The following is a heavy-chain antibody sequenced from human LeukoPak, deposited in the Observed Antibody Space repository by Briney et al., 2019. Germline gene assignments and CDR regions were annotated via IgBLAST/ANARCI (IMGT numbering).Heavy chain of an antibody. CDR1: GFTFSSYA. CDR3: AKDSTYDSSGYYHG. D-gene: IGHD3-22*01. Sequence: GGSLRLSCAASGFTFSSYAMSWVRQAPGKGLEWVSAISGSGGSTYYADSVKGRFTISRDNSKNTLYLQMNSLRAEDTAVYYCAKDSTYDSSGYYHGWGQGTLVTVSS. CDR2: ISGSGGST. J-gene: IGHJ4*02. V-gene: IGHV3-23*01.